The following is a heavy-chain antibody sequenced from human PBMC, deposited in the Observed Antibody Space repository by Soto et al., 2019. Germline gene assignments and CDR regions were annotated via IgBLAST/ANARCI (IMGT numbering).Heavy chain of an antibody. J-gene: IGHJ4*02. CDR2: ISYDGSNK. CDR1: GFTFSSYG. D-gene: IGHD3-3*01. V-gene: IGHV3-30*18. Sequence: QVQLVESGGGVVQPGRSLRLSCAASGFTFSSYGMHWVRQAPGKGLEWVAVISYDGSNKYYADSVKGRFTISRDNSKNTLYLQMNSLRAEDTAVYYCAKRTILGDYWGQGTLVTVSS. CDR3: AKRTILGDY.